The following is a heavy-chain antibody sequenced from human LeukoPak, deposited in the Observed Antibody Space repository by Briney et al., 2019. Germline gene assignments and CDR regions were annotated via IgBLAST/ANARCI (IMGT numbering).Heavy chain of an antibody. CDR3: ARVASVYDSRGFHFGWFDP. CDR1: GGSIAYYP. J-gene: IGHJ5*02. D-gene: IGHD3-22*01. CDR2: INDSGNT. Sequence: SETLSLTCTVSGGSIAYYPWTWIRQPPGKRLEWIGYINDSGNTKYNPSLKSRVTISVDSSKKQFSLKLSSVTAADTAVYHCARVASVYDSRGFHFGWFDPWGQGTLVTASS. V-gene: IGHV4-59*01.